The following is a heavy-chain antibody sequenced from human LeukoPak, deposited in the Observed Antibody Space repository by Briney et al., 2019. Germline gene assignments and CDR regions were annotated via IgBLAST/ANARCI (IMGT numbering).Heavy chain of an antibody. Sequence: SLRLSCAASGFTFDDYAMHWVRQAPGKGVEWVSGISWNSGSIGYADSVKGRFTISRDNAKNSLYLQMNSLRAEDTAVYYCARGDDYGDRYYFDYWGQGTLVTVYS. CDR1: GFTFDDYA. V-gene: IGHV3-9*01. J-gene: IGHJ4*02. D-gene: IGHD4-17*01. CDR2: ISWNSGSI. CDR3: ARGDDYGDRYYFDY.